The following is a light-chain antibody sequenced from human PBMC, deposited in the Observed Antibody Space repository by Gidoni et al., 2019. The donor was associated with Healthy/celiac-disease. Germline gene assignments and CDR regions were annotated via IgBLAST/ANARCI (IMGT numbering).Light chain of an antibody. V-gene: IGKV1-39*01. J-gene: IGKJ4*01. Sequence: DIQMTQSPSSLSASVGDRVTITCRASQSISSYLNWYQQKPGKAPKLLIYAASSLQSGVPSRFSGSGSGTDFTLTISSLQPEDFATYYCQQSYSTPRVTCGGXTKVEIK. CDR1: QSISSY. CDR3: QQSYSTPRVT. CDR2: AAS.